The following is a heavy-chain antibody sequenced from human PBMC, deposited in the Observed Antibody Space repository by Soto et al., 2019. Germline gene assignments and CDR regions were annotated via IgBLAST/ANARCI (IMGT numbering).Heavy chain of an antibody. V-gene: IGHV4-59*01. CDR2: VYYSGST. J-gene: IGHJ5*02. CDR3: TRDLFPEPAAPRGRFDP. CDR1: GGSISNYY. D-gene: IGHD2-2*01. Sequence: QVQLQESGPGLVKSSETLSLTCTVSGGSISNYYWSWIRRPPGKGLEWLGYVYYSGSTNYNPSLKSRVTISVDTSKNQFSLKLSSVTAADTALYYCTRDLFPEPAAPRGRFDPWGQGTLVTVSS.